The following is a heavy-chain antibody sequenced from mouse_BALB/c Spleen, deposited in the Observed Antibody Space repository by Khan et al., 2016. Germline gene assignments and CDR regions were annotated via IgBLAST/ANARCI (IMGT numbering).Heavy chain of an antibody. CDR2: IYPGNSDT. J-gene: IGHJ3*01. Sequence: VQLKQSGTVLARPGASVKMSCKASGYTFTSYWMHWLKQRPGQGLEWIGAIYPGNSDTSYNQKFKGKAKLTAVTSTTTAYMEVSSLTNEDSAVYDCIGTSWFAYWGQGTLVTVSA. CDR3: IGTSWFAY. CDR1: GYTFTSYW. V-gene: IGHV1-5*01. D-gene: IGHD4-1*01.